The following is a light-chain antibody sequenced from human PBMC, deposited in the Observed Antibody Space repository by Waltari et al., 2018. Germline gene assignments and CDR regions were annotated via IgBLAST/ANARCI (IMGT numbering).Light chain of an antibody. V-gene: IGLV1-51*01. CDR1: GSNIGRNY. J-gene: IGLJ2*01. CDR3: GAWDDAQSAVV. Sequence: QSVLTQPPSVSAAPGPKVTISCSGSGSNIGRNYVCWYQQFPGTAPKLLIYDNNKRPSGIPDRFSGSKSGTSATLGITGLQTGDEADYYCGAWDDAQSAVVFGGGTKLTVL. CDR2: DNN.